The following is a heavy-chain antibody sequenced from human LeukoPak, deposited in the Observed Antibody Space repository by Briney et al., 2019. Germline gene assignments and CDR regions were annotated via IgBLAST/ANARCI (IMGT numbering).Heavy chain of an antibody. Sequence: AGGSLRLSCAASGFTFSSYSMNWVRQAPGKGLEWVSSISSSSSYIYYADSVKGRFTISRDNAKNSLYLQMNSLRAEDTAVYYCARSLNIVLMVPTVGNDYMDVWGKGTTVTVSS. V-gene: IGHV3-21*01. J-gene: IGHJ6*03. CDR2: ISSSSSYI. CDR3: ARSLNIVLMVPTVGNDYMDV. D-gene: IGHD2-8*01. CDR1: GFTFSSYS.